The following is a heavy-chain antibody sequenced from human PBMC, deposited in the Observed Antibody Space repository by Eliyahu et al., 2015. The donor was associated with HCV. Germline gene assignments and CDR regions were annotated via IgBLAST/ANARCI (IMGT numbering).Heavy chain of an antibody. J-gene: IGHJ4*02. CDR1: GFTFSSYG. Sequence: QVQLVESGGGVVQPGRSLXLSCAASGFTFSSYGXXWVRQAPGKGLEWVAVISYDGSNKYYADSVKGRFTISRDNSKNTLYLQMNSLRAEDTAVYYCARAPWSGSYSDYFDYWGQGTLVTVSS. D-gene: IGHD1-26*01. V-gene: IGHV3-30*03. CDR2: ISYDGSNK. CDR3: ARAPWSGSYSDYFDY.